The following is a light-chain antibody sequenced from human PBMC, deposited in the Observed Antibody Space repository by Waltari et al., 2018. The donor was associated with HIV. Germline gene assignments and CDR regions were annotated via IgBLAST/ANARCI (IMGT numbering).Light chain of an antibody. CDR3: KQYSSYPYT. V-gene: IGKV1-5*03. CDR2: KAS. J-gene: IGKJ2*01. CDR1: QSISSW. Sequence: DIQMTQSPSTLSASVGDRVTITCRASQSISSWLAWYQQKPGKAPKHLIYKASSLESGVPSRFSGSGSGTEFTLTISSLQPDDFANYYCKQYSSYPYTFGQGTQLEIK.